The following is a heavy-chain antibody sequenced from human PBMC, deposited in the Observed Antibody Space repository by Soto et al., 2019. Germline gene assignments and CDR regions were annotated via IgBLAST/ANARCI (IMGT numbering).Heavy chain of an antibody. Sequence: QVQLQESGPGLVKPSETLSLTCSVSDGSVNSGNYYWRWIRQPPGKVLEWIGHIYYIGTTNYNPSLKSRVTISVDTSKNQFSLTVTSVTAADTAVYFCAREEKQLSRYGGDFDYWGQGILVTFSS. V-gene: IGHV4-61*01. CDR2: IYYIGTT. J-gene: IGHJ4*02. D-gene: IGHD3-16*01. CDR1: DGSVNSGNYY. CDR3: AREEKQLSRYGGDFDY.